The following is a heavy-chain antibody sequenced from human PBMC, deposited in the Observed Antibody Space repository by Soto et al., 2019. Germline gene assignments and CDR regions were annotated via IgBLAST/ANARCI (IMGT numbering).Heavy chain of an antibody. Sequence: SDTLSLTCAASSGSVSIAVYAGILKRKPPGKGLEWIGYIYHSGSTYYNPSLKSRVTISVDRSKNQFSLKLSSVTAADTAVYYCARDLIGRYCSGGSCYSGYYGMDVWGQGTTVTVSS. V-gene: IGHV4-30-2*01. CDR1: SGSVSIAVYA. CDR2: IYHSGST. D-gene: IGHD2-15*01. J-gene: IGHJ6*02. CDR3: ARDLIGRYCSGGSCYSGYYGMDV.